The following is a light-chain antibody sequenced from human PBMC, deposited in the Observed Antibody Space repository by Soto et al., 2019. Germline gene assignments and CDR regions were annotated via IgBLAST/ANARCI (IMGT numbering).Light chain of an antibody. Sequence: QSVRTQPASVSGSPGQSITISCTGTSSDVGGYNYVSWYQQHPGKAPKLMIYDVSNRPSGVSNRFSGSKSGNTASLTISGLQAEDEADYYCSSYTSSSTPYVFGPGTKVTVL. CDR3: SSYTSSSTPYV. V-gene: IGLV2-14*01. CDR2: DVS. J-gene: IGLJ1*01. CDR1: SSDVGGYNY.